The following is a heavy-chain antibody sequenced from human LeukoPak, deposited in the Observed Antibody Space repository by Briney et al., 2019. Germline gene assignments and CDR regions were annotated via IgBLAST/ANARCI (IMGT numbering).Heavy chain of an antibody. CDR3: ARNFRDGYNNSFDY. V-gene: IGHV3-30*04. J-gene: IGHJ4*02. CDR2: ISYDGSKK. Sequence: GGSLRLSCAASGFTFSSYAMHWVRQAPGKGLEWVTIISYDGSKKYYADYVKGRFTISRDNSKNTLYLQMNSLRAEDTAVYYCARNFRDGYNNSFDYWGQGTLATVSS. D-gene: IGHD5-24*01. CDR1: GFTFSSYA.